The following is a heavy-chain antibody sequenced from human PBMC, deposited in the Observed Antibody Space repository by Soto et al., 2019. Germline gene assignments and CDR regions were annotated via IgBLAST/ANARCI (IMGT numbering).Heavy chain of an antibody. D-gene: IGHD3-10*01. V-gene: IGHV4-59*08. Sequence: SETLSLTCTVSGGSISSYYWSWIRQPPGKGLEWIGYIYYSGSTSYNPSLKSRVTISLDTSKNRCSLKLSSVTAADTAVYYCARLDITMVRGVVKDGWFDPWGQGTLVTVSS. CDR1: GGSISSYY. CDR3: ARLDITMVRGVVKDGWFDP. CDR2: IYYSGST. J-gene: IGHJ5*02.